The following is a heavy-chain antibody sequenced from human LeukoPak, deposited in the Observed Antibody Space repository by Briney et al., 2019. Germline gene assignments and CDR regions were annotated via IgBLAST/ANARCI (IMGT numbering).Heavy chain of an antibody. Sequence: GGSLRLSCAASEFTFSDYWMSWVRQAPGKGPEWVANIKKDGSEEHYVDSVKGRFTVSRDNAKNSLYLQMNSLRAEDTAVYYCARDAAVAGKNNWFDPWGQGTLVTVSS. CDR1: EFTFSDYW. V-gene: IGHV3-7*01. CDR3: ARDAAVAGKNNWFDP. CDR2: IKKDGSEE. D-gene: IGHD6-19*01. J-gene: IGHJ5*02.